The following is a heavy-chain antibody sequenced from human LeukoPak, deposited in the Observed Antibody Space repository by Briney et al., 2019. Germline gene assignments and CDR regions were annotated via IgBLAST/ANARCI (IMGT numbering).Heavy chain of an antibody. D-gene: IGHD5-18*01. J-gene: IGHJ4*02. Sequence: GGSLRLSCAASGFXFSTYWMSWVRQAPGKGLEWVAKIKEDGSQKYYVDSVKGRFTISRDNAKNSQYLQMNSLRAEDTAVYYCARLPLTARRHFDYWGQGTLVTVSS. CDR1: GFXFSTYW. CDR2: IKEDGSQK. V-gene: IGHV3-7*05. CDR3: ARLPLTARRHFDY.